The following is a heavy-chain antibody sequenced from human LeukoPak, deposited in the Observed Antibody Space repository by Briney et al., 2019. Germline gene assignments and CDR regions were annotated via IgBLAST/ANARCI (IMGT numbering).Heavy chain of an antibody. J-gene: IGHJ6*03. CDR1: GGTFSSYA. CDR2: IIPIFGTA. CDR3: ARAVGPGAAQSYMDV. D-gene: IGHD6-6*01. V-gene: IGHV1-69*05. Sequence: AASVKVSCKASGGTFSSYAISWVRQAPGQGLEWMGGIIPIFGTANYAQKFQGRVTITTDESTSTAYMELSSLRSEDTAVYYCARAVGPGAAQSYMDVWGKGTTVTVSS.